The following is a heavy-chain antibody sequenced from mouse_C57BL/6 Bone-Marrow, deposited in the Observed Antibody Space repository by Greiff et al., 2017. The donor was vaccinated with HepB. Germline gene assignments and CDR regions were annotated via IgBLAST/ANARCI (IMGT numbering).Heavy chain of an antibody. CDR3: ARWYYGSSSWYFDV. J-gene: IGHJ1*03. Sequence: VKLMESGPELVKPGASVKISCKASGYAFSSSWMNWVKQRPGKGLEWIGRIYPGDGDTNYNGKFKGKATLTADKSSSTAYMQLSSLTSEDSAVYFCARWYYGSSSWYFDVWGTGTTVTVSS. V-gene: IGHV1-82*01. CDR1: GYAFSSSW. CDR2: IYPGDGDT. D-gene: IGHD1-1*01.